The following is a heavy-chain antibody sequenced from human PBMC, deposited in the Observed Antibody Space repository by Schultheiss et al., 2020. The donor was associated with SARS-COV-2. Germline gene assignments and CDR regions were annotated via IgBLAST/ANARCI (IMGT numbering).Heavy chain of an antibody. CDR1: GFTFSSYA. J-gene: IGHJ4*02. D-gene: IGHD3-3*01. CDR2: ISSNGGST. Sequence: GGSLRLSCAASGFTFSSYAMSWVRQAPGKGLEYVSAISSNGGSTYYANSVKGRFTISRDNSKNTLYLQMGSLRAEDMAVYYCARGGRYYDFWSGYSDWGQGTLVTVSS. V-gene: IGHV3-64*01. CDR3: ARGGRYYDFWSGYSD.